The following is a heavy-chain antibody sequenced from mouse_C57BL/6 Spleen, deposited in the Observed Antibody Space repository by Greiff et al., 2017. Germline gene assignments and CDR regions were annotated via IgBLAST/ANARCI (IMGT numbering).Heavy chain of an antibody. V-gene: IGHV1-42*01. CDR3: ARYQDVTTKGYFDY. CDR2: INPSTGGT. Sequence: EVQLQQTGPELVKPGASVKISCKASGYLFTGYYMNWVKQSPEKSLEWIGEINPSTGGTTYNQKFKAKATLTGDKSSSTAYMPLKRLTSVDSAVYYCARYQDVTTKGYFDYRGQGTTLTVSS. J-gene: IGHJ2*01. CDR1: GYLFTGYY. D-gene: IGHD2-12*01.